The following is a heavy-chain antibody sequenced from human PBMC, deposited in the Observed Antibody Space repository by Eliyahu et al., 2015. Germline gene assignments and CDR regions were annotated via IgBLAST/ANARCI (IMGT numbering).Heavy chain of an antibody. CDR2: IYYSGST. V-gene: IGHV4-31*03. CDR3: AREPFGVVNRGWFDP. D-gene: IGHD3-3*01. CDR1: GGSISSGGYY. J-gene: IGHJ5*02. Sequence: QVQLQESGPGLVKPSQTLSLTCTVSGGSISSGGYYWSWIRQQPGKGLEWIGYIYYSGSTYYNPSLKSRVTISVDTSKNQFSLKLSSVTAADTAVYYCAREPFGVVNRGWFDPWGQGTLVTVSS.